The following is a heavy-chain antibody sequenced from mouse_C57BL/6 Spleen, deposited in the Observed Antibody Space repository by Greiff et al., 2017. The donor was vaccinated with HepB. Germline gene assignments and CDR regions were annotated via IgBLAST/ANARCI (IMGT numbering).Heavy chain of an antibody. J-gene: IGHJ3*01. CDR2: FYPGSGSI. D-gene: IGHD2-3*01. Sequence: QVQLQQSGAELVKPGASVKLSCKASGYTFTEYTIHWVKQRSGQGLEWIGWFYPGSGSIKYNEKFKDKATLTADKSSSTVYMELSRLTSEVSAVYFCARHEERDGYFSRWFAYWGQGTLVTVSA. CDR1: GYTFTEYT. V-gene: IGHV1-62-2*01. CDR3: ARHEERDGYFSRWFAY.